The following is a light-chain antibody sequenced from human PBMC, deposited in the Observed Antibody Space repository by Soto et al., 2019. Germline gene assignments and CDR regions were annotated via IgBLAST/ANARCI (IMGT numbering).Light chain of an antibody. V-gene: IGKV3-20*01. CDR1: QSARSNY. CDR2: NSS. J-gene: IGKJ1*01. Sequence: EIVLTQSPGTLSLSPGERATLSCRASQSARSNYLAGYQQKPGQAPRPLIYNSSTRATGSRDRFSGSGSGTDFMLTISRLVPEDFARYYCQQYRDLPQTFGQGTQVEIK. CDR3: QQYRDLPQT.